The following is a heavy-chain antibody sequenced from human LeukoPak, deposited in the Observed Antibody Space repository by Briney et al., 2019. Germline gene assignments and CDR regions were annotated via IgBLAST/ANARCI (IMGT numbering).Heavy chain of an antibody. CDR1: GFTFSSYS. J-gene: IGHJ3*02. D-gene: IGHD3-10*01. CDR2: ISSSSSYI. CDR3: ARWPVPYYYGSSKAGAFDI. Sequence: PGGSLRLSCAASGFTFSSYSMDWVRQAPGKGLEWVSSISSSSSYIYYADSVKGRFTISRDNAKNSLYLQMNSLRAEDTAVYYCARWPVPYYYGSSKAGAFDIWGQGTMVTVSS. V-gene: IGHV3-21*01.